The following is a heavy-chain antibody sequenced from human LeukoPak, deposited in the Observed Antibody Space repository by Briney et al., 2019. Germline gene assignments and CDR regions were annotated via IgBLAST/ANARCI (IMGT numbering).Heavy chain of an antibody. Sequence: SETLSLTCTVSGGSISSYYWSWIRQLPGKGLEWIGYIYYSGSTNYNPSLKSRVTISVDTSKNQFSLKLSSVTAADTAVYYCARTYYSSSWVPFDYWGQGILVTVSS. D-gene: IGHD6-13*01. V-gene: IGHV4-59*01. CDR3: ARTYYSSSWVPFDY. CDR1: GGSISSYY. J-gene: IGHJ4*02. CDR2: IYYSGST.